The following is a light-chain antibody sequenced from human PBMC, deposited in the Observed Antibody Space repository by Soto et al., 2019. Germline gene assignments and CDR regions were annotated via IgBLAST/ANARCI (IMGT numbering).Light chain of an antibody. CDR1: SSDVGGYNY. Sequence: QSVLTQPRSVSGSPGQSVTISCTGTSSDVGGYNYVSWYQQHPGKAPKLMIYDVSKRPSGVPDRFSGSKSGNTASLTISGLQAEDEADYYCCPYAGSYINDVFGTGTKV. CDR3: CPYAGSYINDV. CDR2: DVS. V-gene: IGLV2-11*01. J-gene: IGLJ1*01.